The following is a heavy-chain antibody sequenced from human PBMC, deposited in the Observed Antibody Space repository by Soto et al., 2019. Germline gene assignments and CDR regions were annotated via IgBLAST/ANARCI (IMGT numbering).Heavy chain of an antibody. J-gene: IGHJ4*02. D-gene: IGHD3-9*01. CDR2: INHSGST. CDR1: GGSVSNYH. CDR3: ANTGYDILTGYYNNY. Sequence: LSLTCGVYGGSVSNYHWSWIRQPPGKGLEWIGEINHSGSTKYNPSLKSRVTISVDTSKDQFSLKLSSVTAADTAIYYCANTGYDILTGYYNNYWGQGTLVTVSS. V-gene: IGHV4-34*01.